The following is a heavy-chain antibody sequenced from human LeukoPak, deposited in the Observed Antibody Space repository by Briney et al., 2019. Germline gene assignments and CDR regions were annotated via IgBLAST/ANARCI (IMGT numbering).Heavy chain of an antibody. J-gene: IGHJ6*02. V-gene: IGHV3-20*01. CDR1: GFTFDDYG. D-gene: IGHD2-2*01. CDR2: INWNGGST. CDR3: ARVRYCSSTSCLYGMDV. Sequence: GGSLRLSCAASGFTFDDYGMSWVRQAPGKGLEWVSGINWNGGSTGYADSVKGRFTIYRDNAKNSLYLQMNSLRAEDTALYHCARVRYCSSTSCLYGMDVWGQGTTVTVSS.